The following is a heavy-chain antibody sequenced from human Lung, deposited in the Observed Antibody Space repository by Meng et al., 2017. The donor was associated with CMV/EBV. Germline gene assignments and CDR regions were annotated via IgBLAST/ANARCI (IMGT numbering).Heavy chain of an antibody. D-gene: IGHD3-22*01. Sequence: GESLKISCAASGFTFSSYWMHWVRQAPGKGLVWVSRINSDGSSTSYADSVKGRFTISRDNAKNTLYLQMNSLRAEDTAVYYCARAADLYDYYDSSGYYGYWXQGTPVTVSS. CDR2: INSDGSST. CDR1: GFTFSSYW. J-gene: IGHJ4*02. CDR3: ARAADLYDYYDSSGYYGY. V-gene: IGHV3-74*01.